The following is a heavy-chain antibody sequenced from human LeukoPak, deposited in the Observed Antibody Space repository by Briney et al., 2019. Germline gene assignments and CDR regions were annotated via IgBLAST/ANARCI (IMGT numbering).Heavy chain of an antibody. CDR2: IYYSGST. CDR3: ARVGGYGSGSYQTRVRAFDY. CDR1: GGSISSYY. D-gene: IGHD3-10*01. V-gene: IGHV4-59*01. Sequence: SETLSLTCTVSGGSISSYYWSWIRQPPGRGPEWIGYIYYSGSTNYNPSLKSRVTISVDTSKNQFSLKLSSVTAADTAVYYCARVGGYGSGSYQTRVRAFDYWGQGTLVTVSS. J-gene: IGHJ4*02.